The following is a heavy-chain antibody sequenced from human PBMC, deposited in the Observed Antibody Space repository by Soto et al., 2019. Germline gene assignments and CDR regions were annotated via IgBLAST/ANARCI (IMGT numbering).Heavy chain of an antibody. Sequence: PGGSLRLSCAASGFVFSDFQFNWVRQAPGGGLEWLSSITGTSAFTEYAESIEGRFTISRDNPNKLLFLHMDNLRPEDTAVYYCARDNLAFQGAFDLWGQGTLDTVSS. CDR2: ITGTSAFT. J-gene: IGHJ4*02. CDR3: ARDNLAFQGAFDL. V-gene: IGHV3-21*01. D-gene: IGHD3-16*01. CDR1: GFVFSDFQ.